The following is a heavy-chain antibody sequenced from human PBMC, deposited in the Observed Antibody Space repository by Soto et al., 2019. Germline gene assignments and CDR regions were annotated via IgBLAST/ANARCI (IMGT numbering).Heavy chain of an antibody. CDR3: ARGPGFGWYFDY. V-gene: IGHV3-33*01. CDR2: IRPDGSSK. J-gene: IGHJ4*02. CDR1: GLTFSYYG. D-gene: IGHD3-10*01. Sequence: QVQLVESGGGVVQPGRSLRLSCAASGLTFSYYGMHWVRQAPGKGLEWVGLIRPDGSSKYYTASVKGRFTMSRDNSTNTLYLQMNSLRAEDTAVYYCARGPGFGWYFDYWGQGTLVTVSS.